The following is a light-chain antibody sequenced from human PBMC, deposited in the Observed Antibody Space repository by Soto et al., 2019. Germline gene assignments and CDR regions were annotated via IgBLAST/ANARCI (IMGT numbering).Light chain of an antibody. Sequence: QSALTQPPSASGSPGQSVTISCTGTSSDIGGYNFVSWYQQYPGKAPKLIIFEVYKRPSGVPDRFSASKSGNTASLTVSGLQAEDEADYYCSSQGGSSNPYAVGTGTKLTVL. V-gene: IGLV2-8*01. J-gene: IGLJ1*01. CDR3: SSQGGSSNPYA. CDR2: EVY. CDR1: SSDIGGYNF.